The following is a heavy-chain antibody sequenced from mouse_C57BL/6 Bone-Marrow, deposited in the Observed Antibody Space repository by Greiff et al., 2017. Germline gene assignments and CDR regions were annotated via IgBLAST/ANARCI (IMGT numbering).Heavy chain of an antibody. CDR1: GYTFTSYD. CDR3: ARLEFDGSSGDWYFDV. D-gene: IGHD1-1*01. V-gene: IGHV1-85*01. Sequence: QVQLQQSGPELVKPGASVKLSCKASGYTFTSYDINWVKQRPGQGLEWIGWISPIDGSTKYNEKFKGKATLTVDTSSSTAYMELHGLTSEDSAVYFCARLEFDGSSGDWYFDVWGTGTTVTVSS. CDR2: ISPIDGST. J-gene: IGHJ1*03.